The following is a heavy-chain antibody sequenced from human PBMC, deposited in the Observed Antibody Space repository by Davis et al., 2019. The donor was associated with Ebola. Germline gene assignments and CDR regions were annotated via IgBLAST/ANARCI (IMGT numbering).Heavy chain of an antibody. D-gene: IGHD3-3*01. Sequence: ASVKVSCKASGYTFTGYYIHWVRQAPGQGLEWMGMFNPGGRSTTIAQKFQGRVTMTRDTSTTTVYMDLSSLESEDTAVYYCARITLFGDAFDYWGQGTLVTVSS. J-gene: IGHJ4*02. CDR1: GYTFTGYY. CDR3: ARITLFGDAFDY. CDR2: FNPGGRST. V-gene: IGHV1-46*01.